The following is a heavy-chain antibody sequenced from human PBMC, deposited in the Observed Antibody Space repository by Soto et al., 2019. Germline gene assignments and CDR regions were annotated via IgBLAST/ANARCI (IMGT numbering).Heavy chain of an antibody. CDR1: GASISGFY. Sequence: SETLSLTCTVSGASISGFYWSWIRKSAGKGLEWIGRIYATGTTDYNPSLKSRVMMSVDTSKKQFSLKLRSVTAADTAVYYCVRDGTKTLRDWFDPWGQGISVTVPS. CDR3: VRDGTKTLRDWFDP. CDR2: IYATGTT. J-gene: IGHJ5*02. V-gene: IGHV4-4*07. D-gene: IGHD1-1*01.